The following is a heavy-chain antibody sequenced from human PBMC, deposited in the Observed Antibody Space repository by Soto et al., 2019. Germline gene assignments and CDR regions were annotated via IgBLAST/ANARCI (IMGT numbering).Heavy chain of an antibody. V-gene: IGHV3-23*01. CDR2: IGGRDGTI. CDR3: TRGPYCDTSSCFLPNYYFAMDV. J-gene: IGHJ6*02. Sequence: PGGSLRLSCAASGFTCTNVAMRWVRQPPWKRLARVGYIGGRDGTILYADSVKGRFAISRDNSNNPLYLQASSLRAEDTAVYYCTRGPYCDTSSCFLPNYYFAMDVGGRGTTVTVS. CDR1: GFTCTNVA. D-gene: IGHD2-2*01.